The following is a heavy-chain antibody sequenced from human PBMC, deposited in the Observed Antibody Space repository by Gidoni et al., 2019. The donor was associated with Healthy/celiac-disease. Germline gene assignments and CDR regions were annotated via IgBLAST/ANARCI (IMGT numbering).Heavy chain of an antibody. V-gene: IGHV4-34*01. CDR3: ARGPPVAGVDY. Sequence: QVQLQQWGAGLLKPSETLSLTCAVYGGSFSGYYWSWIRQPPGKGLEWIGEINHSGSTNYNPSLKSRVTISVDTSKNQFSLKLSSVTAADTAVYYCARGPPVAGVDYWGQGTLVTVSS. CDR2: INHSGST. D-gene: IGHD6-19*01. CDR1: GGSFSGYY. J-gene: IGHJ4*02.